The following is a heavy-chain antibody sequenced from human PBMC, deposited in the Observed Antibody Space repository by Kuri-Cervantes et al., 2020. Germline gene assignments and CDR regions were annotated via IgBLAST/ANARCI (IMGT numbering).Heavy chain of an antibody. V-gene: IGHV3-30-3*01. CDR1: XFTFSNAW. Sequence: GESLKISCAASXFTFSNAWMGRVRQAPGKGLEWVAVLSYDGSNNYYADSVKGRFTNSRDNSKITLYLXMNSLRAEDTAVYYCAXXYCSSTSCYXGAGWFDPWGQGTLVTVSS. CDR3: AXXYCSSTSCYXGAGWFDP. CDR2: LSYDGSNN. J-gene: IGHJ5*02. D-gene: IGHD2-2*01.